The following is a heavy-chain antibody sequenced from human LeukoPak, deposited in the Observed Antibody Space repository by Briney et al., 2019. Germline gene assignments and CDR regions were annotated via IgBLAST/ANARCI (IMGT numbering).Heavy chain of an antibody. CDR1: EFTFSSYS. CDR2: IKQDGSEK. V-gene: IGHV3-7*03. CDR3: ASGLELDY. Sequence: GGSLRLSCAASEFTFSSYSMNWVRQAPGKGLEWVANIKQDGSEKNYVDSVKGRFTISRDNAKNSLYLQMNSLRAEDTAVYYCASGLELDYWGQGTLVTVSS. J-gene: IGHJ4*02.